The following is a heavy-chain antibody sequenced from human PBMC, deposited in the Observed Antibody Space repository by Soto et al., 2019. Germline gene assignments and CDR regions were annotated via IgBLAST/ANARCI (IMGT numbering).Heavy chain of an antibody. J-gene: IGHJ4*02. Sequence: GGSLGLSCASSGFTFSTYSMHGVRQPPGKGLEWVAVVSKDGGITFYADSVRGRFTISRDNSKNTLYLHMNSLGPEDTAVYYCAKETLAIPGPFDFWGQGT. CDR3: AKETLAIPGPFDF. D-gene: IGHD2-21*01. CDR2: VSKDGGIT. V-gene: IGHV3-30*18. CDR1: GFTFSTYS.